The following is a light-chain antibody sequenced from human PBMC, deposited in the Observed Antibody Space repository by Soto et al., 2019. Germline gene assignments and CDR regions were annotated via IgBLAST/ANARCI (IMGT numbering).Light chain of an antibody. CDR2: DAS. CDR3: QQYNSYWT. CDR1: QSINNW. Sequence: DIQMTQSPSTLSAFVGDRLTISCRASQSINNWLAWYQQQTGKAPKLLIYDASSLQSGVPSRFSGSGSGTEFPLTISSLQHDDFATYCWQQYNSYWTFGQGTKVEIK. V-gene: IGKV1-5*01. J-gene: IGKJ1*01.